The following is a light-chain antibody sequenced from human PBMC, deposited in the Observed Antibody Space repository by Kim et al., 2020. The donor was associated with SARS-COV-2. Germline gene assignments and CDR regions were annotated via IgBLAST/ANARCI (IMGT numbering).Light chain of an antibody. V-gene: IGKV3-20*01. CDR1: QRVASPY. Sequence: APGERAPLSCRASQRVASPYLAWYQQKPGQAPRLVMQGASSRATGIPDRFSGSGSGTDFTLTIDGLEPEDFAVYFCQQYGSTPQTFGQGTKVDIK. CDR2: GAS. J-gene: IGKJ1*01. CDR3: QQYGSTPQT.